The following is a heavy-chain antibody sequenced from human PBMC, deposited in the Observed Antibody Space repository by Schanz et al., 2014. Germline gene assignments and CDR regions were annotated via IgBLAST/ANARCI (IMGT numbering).Heavy chain of an antibody. CDR2: INPNSGAT. V-gene: IGHV1-2*02. D-gene: IGHD2-8*02. Sequence: QVQLVQSGAEVKKPGASMKVSCQASGYSFTDYYIHWVRQAPGQGLEWMGWINPNSGATIYAQNFQGRVTMTRDTSISTAYMELSRMRSDDTAVYYCARGLVRYFAYWGQGTLVTVSS. CDR3: ARGLVRYFAY. CDR1: GYSFTDYY. J-gene: IGHJ4*02.